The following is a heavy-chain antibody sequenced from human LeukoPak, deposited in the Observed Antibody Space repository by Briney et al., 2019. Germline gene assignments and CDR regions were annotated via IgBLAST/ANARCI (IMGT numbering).Heavy chain of an antibody. CDR2: ISGSGGST. Sequence: GGPLRLSCAASGFTFSSYATSWVRQAPGKGLEWVSAISGSGGSTYYADSVKGRFTISRDNSKNTLYLQMNSLRAEDTAVYYCAKVFSIVGATTFDYWGQGTLVTVSS. V-gene: IGHV3-23*01. J-gene: IGHJ4*02. CDR3: AKVFSIVGATTFDY. CDR1: GFTFSSYA. D-gene: IGHD1-26*01.